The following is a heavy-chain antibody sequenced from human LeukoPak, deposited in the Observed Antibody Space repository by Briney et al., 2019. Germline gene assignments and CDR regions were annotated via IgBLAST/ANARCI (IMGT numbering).Heavy chain of an antibody. CDR1: GGSFSGYY. J-gene: IGHJ4*02. CDR2: INHSGST. D-gene: IGHD1-1*01. V-gene: IGHV4-34*01. Sequence: SETLSLTCAVYGGSFSGYYWSWIRQPPGKRLEWIGEINHSGSTNYNPSLKSRVTISVDTSKNQFSLKPSSVTAADTAVYYCARSGGTHYFDYWGQGTLVTVSS. CDR3: ARSGGTHYFDY.